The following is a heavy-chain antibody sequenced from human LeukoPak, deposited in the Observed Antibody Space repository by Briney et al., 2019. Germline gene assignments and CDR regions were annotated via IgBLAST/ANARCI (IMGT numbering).Heavy chain of an antibody. CDR3: ARSSNGGGDFDY. D-gene: IGHD3-10*01. CDR2: IIPIFGTA. CDR1: GYTFTSYG. J-gene: IGHJ4*02. Sequence: SVKVSCKASGYTFTSYGISWVRQAPGQGLEWMGGIIPIFGTANYAQKFQGRVTITTDESTSTAYMELSSLRSEDTAVYYCARSSNGGGDFDYWGQGTLVTVSS. V-gene: IGHV1-69*05.